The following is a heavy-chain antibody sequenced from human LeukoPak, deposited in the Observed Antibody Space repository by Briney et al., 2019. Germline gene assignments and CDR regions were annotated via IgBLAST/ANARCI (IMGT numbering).Heavy chain of an antibody. J-gene: IGHJ4*02. CDR2: FDPEDGET. CDR1: GYTFTSYY. D-gene: IGHD1-26*01. V-gene: IGHV1-24*01. Sequence: GASVKVSCKASGYTFTSYYMHWVRQAPGKGLEWMGGFDPEDGETIYAQKFQGRVTMTEDTSTDTAYMELSSLRSEDTAVYYCATNQPYSGRAFDCWGQGTLVTVSS. CDR3: ATNQPYSGRAFDC.